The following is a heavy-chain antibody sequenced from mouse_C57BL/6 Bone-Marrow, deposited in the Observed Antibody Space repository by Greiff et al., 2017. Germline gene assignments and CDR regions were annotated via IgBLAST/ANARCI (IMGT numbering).Heavy chain of an antibody. J-gene: IGHJ1*03. CDR1: GYTFTSYW. CDR2: IDPSDSYT. Sequence: VQLQQPGAELVMPGASVKLSCKASGYTFTSYWMHWVKQRPGQGLEWIGEIDPSDSYTNYNQKFKGKSTLTVDKSSSTAYMQLSSLTSEDSAVYYCAREKGVSPGYFDVWGTGTTVTVSS. CDR3: AREKGVSPGYFDV. V-gene: IGHV1-69*01. D-gene: IGHD3-3*01.